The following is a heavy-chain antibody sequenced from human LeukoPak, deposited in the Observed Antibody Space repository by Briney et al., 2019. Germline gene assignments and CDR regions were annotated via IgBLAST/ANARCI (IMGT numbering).Heavy chain of an antibody. Sequence: SETLSLTCAVYGGSFSGYYWSWIRQPPGKGLEWIGEINHSGSTNYNPSLKSRLTISVDTSKNQFSLKLRSVSAADTAVYYCVRRRVVVVAATVPSLKRYWYFDLWGRGTLVTVSS. V-gene: IGHV4-34*01. D-gene: IGHD2-15*01. CDR3: VRRRVVVVAATVPSLKRYWYFDL. CDR1: GGSFSGYY. J-gene: IGHJ2*01. CDR2: INHSGST.